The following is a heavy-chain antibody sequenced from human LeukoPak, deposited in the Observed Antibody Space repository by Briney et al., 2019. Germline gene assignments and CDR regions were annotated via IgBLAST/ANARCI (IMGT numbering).Heavy chain of an antibody. Sequence: GGSLRLSCAASGSTFSSYGMHWVRQAPGKGLEWVAVISYDGSNKYYADSVKGRFTISRDNSKNTLYLQMNSLRAEDTAVYYCAKDGFDYWGQGTLVTVSS. CDR1: GSTFSSYG. V-gene: IGHV3-30*18. J-gene: IGHJ4*02. CDR2: ISYDGSNK. CDR3: AKDGFDY.